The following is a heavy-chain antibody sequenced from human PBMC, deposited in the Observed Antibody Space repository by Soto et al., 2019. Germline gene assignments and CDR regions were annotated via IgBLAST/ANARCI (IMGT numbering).Heavy chain of an antibody. V-gene: IGHV3-33*01. CDR3: ARDMEYYDSSGYHNYFDY. CDR2: IWYDGSNK. D-gene: IGHD3-22*01. J-gene: IGHJ4*02. Sequence: GGSLRLCCAASGFTFSSYGMHWVRQAPGKGLEWVAVIWYDGSNKYYADSVKGRFTISRDNSKNTLYLQMNSLRAEDTAVYYCARDMEYYDSSGYHNYFDYWGQGTLVTVSS. CDR1: GFTFSSYG.